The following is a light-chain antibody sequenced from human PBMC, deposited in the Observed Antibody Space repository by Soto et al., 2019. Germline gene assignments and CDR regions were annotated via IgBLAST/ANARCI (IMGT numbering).Light chain of an antibody. V-gene: IGLV1-40*01. CDR1: SSNIGAGYD. CDR2: GNS. CDR3: QSYDSSLSGPYV. Sequence: QSVLTQPPSVSRAPGQSVTISCTGSSSNIGAGYDVHWYQQLPGTAPKLLIYGNSNRPSGVPDRFSGSKSGTSASLAITGFQAEDEADYYCQSYDSSLSGPYVFGTGTKVTVL. J-gene: IGLJ1*01.